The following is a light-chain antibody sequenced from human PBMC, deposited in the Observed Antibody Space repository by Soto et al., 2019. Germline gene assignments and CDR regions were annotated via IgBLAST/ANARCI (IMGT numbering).Light chain of an antibody. CDR2: EVG. CDR3: SSYRTSRSPYVV. V-gene: IGLV2-14*01. J-gene: IGLJ2*01. Sequence: QSALTQPASVSGSPGQSITISCTGTSSDVGGYNHVSWYQQHPAKAPKLMIYEVGNRPSGVSNRFSGYKSGNTASLIISGLQAEDEADYYCSSYRTSRSPYVVFGGGTKLTVL. CDR1: SSDVGGYNH.